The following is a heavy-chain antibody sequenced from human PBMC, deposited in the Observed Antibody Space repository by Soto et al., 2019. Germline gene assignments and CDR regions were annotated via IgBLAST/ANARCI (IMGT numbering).Heavy chain of an antibody. J-gene: IGHJ6*02. CDR2: IIPIFGRA. CDR3: ARDPTSPHNGIGVPAEYGMDV. Sequence: QLQLVQSGAEVTKPGSSVKVSCKASGGTFSSYAFSWVRQAPGQGLEWMGGIIPIFGRANYAQKFQGRVTITADESTSTGEKELSSLRPEDTAVYYCARDPTSPHNGIGVPAEYGMDVWGPGTTVTVS. V-gene: IGHV1-69*12. CDR1: GGTFSSYA. D-gene: IGHD1-26*01.